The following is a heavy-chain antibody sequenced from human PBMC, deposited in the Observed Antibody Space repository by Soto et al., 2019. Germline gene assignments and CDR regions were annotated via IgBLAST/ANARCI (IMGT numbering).Heavy chain of an antibody. Sequence: QVQLVQSGAEVKKPGSSVKVSCKASGGTFSTYTITWVRQAPGQGLEWMGRIIPIIGIINYAQKFQGRVTMTADXXXGTXYMELTRLRSDDTAVYYCAGDPDSHYNDSHASSYPWGQGTLVTVSS. J-gene: IGHJ5*02. D-gene: IGHD3-22*01. CDR1: GGTFSTYT. CDR3: AGDPDSHYNDSHASSYP. CDR2: IIPIIGII. V-gene: IGHV1-69*08.